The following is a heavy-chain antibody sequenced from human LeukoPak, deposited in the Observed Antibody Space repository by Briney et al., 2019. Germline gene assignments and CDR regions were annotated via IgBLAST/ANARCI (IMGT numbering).Heavy chain of an antibody. V-gene: IGHV3-33*01. CDR2: IWSDGTNR. D-gene: IGHD4-11*01. J-gene: IGHJ4*01. Sequence: GGSLRLSCAASGFIFSRHGMHWVRQAPGKGLEWVAVIWSDGTNRFYADSVKGRFTISRDNSQNTVFLQMNSLTVKDTATYCCARDAQRGFDYSNSLKNWGHGTLVTVSS. CDR1: GFIFSRHG. CDR3: ARDAQRGFDYSNSLKN.